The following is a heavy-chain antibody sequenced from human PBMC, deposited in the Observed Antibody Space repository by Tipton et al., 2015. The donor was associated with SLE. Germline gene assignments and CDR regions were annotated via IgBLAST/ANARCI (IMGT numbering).Heavy chain of an antibody. V-gene: IGHV4-39*07. CDR2: IYYTGST. Sequence: TLSLTCTVSGGSISSSSYYWGWIRRPPGKGLEWIGSIYYTGSTYYNPPLKSRVTISVYTSKNQFSLNLSSVTAADTAVYYCARHRLSYTFDIWGQGTMVTVSS. CDR1: GGSISSSSYY. J-gene: IGHJ3*02. D-gene: IGHD3-10*01. CDR3: ARHRLSYTFDI.